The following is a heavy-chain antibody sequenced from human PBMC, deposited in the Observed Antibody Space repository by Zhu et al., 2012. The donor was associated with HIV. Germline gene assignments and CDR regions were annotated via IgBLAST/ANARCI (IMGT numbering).Heavy chain of an antibody. CDR1: GYSINSDIY. CDR2: IYHGENT. CDR3: AMTTDNNFHASFDI. V-gene: IGHV4-38-2*01. J-gene: IGHJ3*02. D-gene: IGHD1-1*01. Sequence: QVQLQESGPGLVKPSETLSLTCEVSGYSINSDIYWGWIRQPPGKGLEWIANIYHGENTYYNPPLKSRVTISADTSRNQIPLRLSSVTAADTAMYYRAMTTDNNFHASFDIWGQGTMVTVSS.